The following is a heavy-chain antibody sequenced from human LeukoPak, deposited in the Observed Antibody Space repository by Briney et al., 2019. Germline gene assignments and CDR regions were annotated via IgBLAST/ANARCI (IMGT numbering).Heavy chain of an antibody. D-gene: IGHD7-27*01. CDR3: ARGETPGDFDP. CDR2: INHSGST. Sequence: SETLSLTCAVYGGSLSGYYWSWIRQPPGKGLEWIGEINHSGSTNYNPSLKSRVTISVDTSKNQFSLKLSSVTAADTAVYYCARGETPGDFDPWGQGTLVTVSS. V-gene: IGHV4-34*01. J-gene: IGHJ5*02. CDR1: GGSLSGYY.